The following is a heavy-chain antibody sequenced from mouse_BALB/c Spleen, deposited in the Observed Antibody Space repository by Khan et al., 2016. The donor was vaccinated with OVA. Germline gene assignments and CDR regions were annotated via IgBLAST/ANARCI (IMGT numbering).Heavy chain of an antibody. D-gene: IGHD2-14*01. J-gene: IGHJ3*01. CDR3: VRDGAYHRNDGWFAY. Sequence: QVQLKESGAELARPGASVKMSCKASGYTFTSYTIHWIKLRPGQGLEWIGFINPSNGYTNHNQKFKDKATLTAEKSSTTVYMQLSSLTSDDSAVYNCVRDGAYHRNDGWFAYWGQGTLVTVSA. CDR1: GYTFTSYT. CDR2: INPSNGYT. V-gene: IGHV1-4*01.